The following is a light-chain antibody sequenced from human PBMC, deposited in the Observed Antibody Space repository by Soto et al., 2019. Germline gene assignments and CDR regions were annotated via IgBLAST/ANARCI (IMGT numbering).Light chain of an antibody. CDR2: SNN. V-gene: IGLV1-44*01. J-gene: IGLJ1*01. CDR3: ATCDDRQNGYS. CDR1: SSNIGSNT. Sequence: QSALTQPPSASGTPGQRVTISCSGSSSNIGSNTVNWYQQLPGTAPKLLIYSNNQRPSGVPVRFSGSKSGTSASLAISGLQSEYEAYYYCATCDDRQNGYSFGTGTKVTVL.